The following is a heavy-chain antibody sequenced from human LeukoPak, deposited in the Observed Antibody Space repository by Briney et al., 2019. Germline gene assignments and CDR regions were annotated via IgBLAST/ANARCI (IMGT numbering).Heavy chain of an antibody. D-gene: IGHD6-19*01. V-gene: IGHV4-59*12. CDR1: GGSISSYY. CDR2: IYYSGST. Sequence: PSETLSLTCTVSGGSISSYYWSWIRQPPGKGLEWIGYIYYSGSTNYNPSLKSRVTISVDTSKNQFSLKLSSVTAADTAVYYCARDVMYGSGWYGNFDYWGQGTLVTVSS. J-gene: IGHJ4*02. CDR3: ARDVMYGSGWYGNFDY.